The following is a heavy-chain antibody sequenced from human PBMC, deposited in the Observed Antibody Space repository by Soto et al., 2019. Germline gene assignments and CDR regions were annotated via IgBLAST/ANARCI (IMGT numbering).Heavy chain of an antibody. J-gene: IGHJ6*03. CDR3: ARERGHFDWLGRDYYYYYMDV. CDR2: IYYSGST. V-gene: IGHV4-59*01. D-gene: IGHD3-9*01. CDR1: GGSISSYY. Sequence: SETLSLTCTVSGGSISSYYWSWIRQPPGKGLEWIGYIYYSGSTNYNPSLKSRVTISVDTSKNQFSLKLSSVTAADTAVYYCARERGHFDWLGRDYYYYYMDVWGKGTTVTVSS.